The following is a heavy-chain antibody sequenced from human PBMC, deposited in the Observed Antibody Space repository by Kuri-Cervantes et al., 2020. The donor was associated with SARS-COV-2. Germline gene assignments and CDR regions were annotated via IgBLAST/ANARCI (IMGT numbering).Heavy chain of an antibody. D-gene: IGHD6-13*01. V-gene: IGHV3-74*01. CDR1: GFTLDDYG. Sequence: GESLKISCAASGFTLDDYGMYWVRQAPGKGLVWVSRINSDGSSTSYADSVKGRFTISRDNAKNTLYLQMNSLRAEDTAVYYCARGGVYDGFDIWGQGTMVTVSS. CDR3: ARGGVYDGFDI. J-gene: IGHJ3*02. CDR2: INSDGSST.